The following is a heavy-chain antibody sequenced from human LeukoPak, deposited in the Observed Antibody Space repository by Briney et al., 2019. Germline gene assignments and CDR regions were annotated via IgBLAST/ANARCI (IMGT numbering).Heavy chain of an antibody. CDR2: IYYSGST. Sequence: SETLSLTCTVSGGSISSYYWSWIRQPPGKGLEWIGYIYYSGSTNYNPSLKSRVTISVDTSKNQFSLKLSSVTAADTAVYYCARGLGNNYDFEYYFDYWGQGTLVTVSS. CDR3: ARGLGNNYDFEYYFDY. J-gene: IGHJ4*02. CDR1: GGSISSYY. D-gene: IGHD3-3*01. V-gene: IGHV4-59*01.